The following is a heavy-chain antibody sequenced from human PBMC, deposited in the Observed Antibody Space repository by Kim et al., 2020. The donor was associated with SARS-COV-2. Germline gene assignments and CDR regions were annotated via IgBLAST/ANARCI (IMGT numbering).Heavy chain of an antibody. CDR3: AREGCGGDCYQGVDY. V-gene: IGHV3-30-3*01. D-gene: IGHD2-21*02. CDR1: GFTFSSYA. Sequence: GGSLRLSCAASGFTFSSYAMHWVRQAPGKGLEWVAVISYDGSNKYYADSVKGRFTISRDNSKNTLYLQMNSLRAEDTAVYYCAREGCGGDCYQGVDYWGQGTLVTVSS. CDR2: ISYDGSNK. J-gene: IGHJ4*02.